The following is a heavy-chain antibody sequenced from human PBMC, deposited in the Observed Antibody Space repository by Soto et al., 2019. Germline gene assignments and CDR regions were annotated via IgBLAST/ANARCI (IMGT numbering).Heavy chain of an antibody. Sequence: QVQLVQSGAEVKKPGASVKVSCKASGYTFTSYGISWVRQAPGQGLEWMGWISAYNGNTNYEQKLHGSVTMTTAPSTSTAYMELSSLKSDDTAVYYRALDSTGTPVYWGQGTIVTVSS. J-gene: IGHJ1*01. V-gene: IGHV1-18*01. CDR1: GYTFTSYG. CDR2: ISAYNGNT. CDR3: ALDSTGTPVY. D-gene: IGHD3-9*01.